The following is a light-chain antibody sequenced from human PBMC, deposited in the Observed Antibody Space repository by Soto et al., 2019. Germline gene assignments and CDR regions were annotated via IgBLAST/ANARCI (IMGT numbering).Light chain of an antibody. CDR3: QQSYSTPPLT. Sequence: DIQMTQSPSSLSASVGDRVTITCRASQSISSYLNWYQQKPGKAPKLLIYGASSLQSGVPSRFSGTGSGTDFTLTISSLQPDDFATYYCQQSYSTPPLTFGGGTKVEI. CDR2: GAS. CDR1: QSISSY. J-gene: IGKJ4*01. V-gene: IGKV1-39*01.